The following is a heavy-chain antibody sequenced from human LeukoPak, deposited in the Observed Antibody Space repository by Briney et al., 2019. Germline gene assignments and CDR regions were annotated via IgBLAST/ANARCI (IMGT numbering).Heavy chain of an antibody. CDR1: GGSISSSTYY. D-gene: IGHD5-18*01. V-gene: IGHV4-39*02. Sequence: PSETLSLTCTVSGGSISSSTYYWGWIRQPPGKGLEWIGSIYFSGNTYYNPSLKSRVTISVDTSKNHFSLRLSSVTAADTAVYYCARRGGYSYGPIHLYYFDYWGQGTLVTVSS. CDR3: ARRGGYSYGPIHLYYFDY. CDR2: IYFSGNT. J-gene: IGHJ4*02.